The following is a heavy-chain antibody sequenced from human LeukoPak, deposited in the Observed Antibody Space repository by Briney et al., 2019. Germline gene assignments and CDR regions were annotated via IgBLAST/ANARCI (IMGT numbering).Heavy chain of an antibody. CDR1: GFTFSNYW. J-gene: IGHJ4*02. CDR2: INDDGRAT. D-gene: IGHD1-26*01. V-gene: IGHV3-74*01. Sequence: SGGSLRLSCAASGFTFSNYWMHWVRQVPGKGLVWVSRINDDGRATFYADSVKGRFTISRDNAKNTLFLQINSLRAEDTAVYYCASWDSGSYFFDYWGQGTLVTVSS. CDR3: ASWDSGSYFFDY.